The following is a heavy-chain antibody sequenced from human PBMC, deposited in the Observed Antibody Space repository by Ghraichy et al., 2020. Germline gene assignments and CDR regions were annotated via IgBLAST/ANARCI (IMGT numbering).Heavy chain of an antibody. V-gene: IGHV1-8*01. Sequence: ASVKVSCKASGYTFTSYDINWVRQATGQGLEWMGWMNPNSGNTGYAQKFQGRVTMTRNTSISTAYMELSSLRSEDTAVYYCARGARGGGWNYVFENYYYYGMDVWGQGTTVTVSS. J-gene: IGHJ6*02. D-gene: IGHD1-7*01. CDR2: MNPNSGNT. CDR1: GYTFTSYD. CDR3: ARGARGGGWNYVFENYYYYGMDV.